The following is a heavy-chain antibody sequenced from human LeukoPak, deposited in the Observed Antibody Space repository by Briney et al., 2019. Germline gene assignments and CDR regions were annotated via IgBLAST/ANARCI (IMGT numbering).Heavy chain of an antibody. CDR1: GGSFSGYY. D-gene: IGHD5-12*01. J-gene: IGHJ5*02. CDR2: INHSGST. Sequence: PSETLSLTCAVDGGSFSGYYWSWIRQPPGKGLEWIGEINHSGSTNYNPSLKSRVTISVDTSKNQFSLKLSSVTAADTAVYYCARGSGYDYALAHSHNWFDPWGQGTLVTVSS. V-gene: IGHV4-34*01. CDR3: ARGSGYDYALAHSHNWFDP.